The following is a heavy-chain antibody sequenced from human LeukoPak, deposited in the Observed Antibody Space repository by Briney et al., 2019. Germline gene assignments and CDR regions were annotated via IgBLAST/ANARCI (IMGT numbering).Heavy chain of an antibody. V-gene: IGHV1-46*01. CDR1: GYTFTSYG. CDR3: AREPLNYYDSSGYIYYGMDV. CDR2: INPSSDST. D-gene: IGHD3-22*01. J-gene: IGHJ6*02. Sequence: GASVKVSCKASGYTFTSYGISWVRQAPGQGLEWMGIINPSSDSTTYAQKLQGRVTMARDTSTSTVYMELSSLTSEDTAVYYCAREPLNYYDSSGYIYYGMDVWGQGTTVTVSS.